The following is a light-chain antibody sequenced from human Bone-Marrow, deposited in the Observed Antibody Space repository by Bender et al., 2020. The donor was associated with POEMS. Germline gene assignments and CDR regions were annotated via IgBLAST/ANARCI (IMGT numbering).Light chain of an antibody. CDR1: SSDVGAYNL. J-gene: IGLJ3*02. V-gene: IGLV2-23*02. CDR2: EVR. CDR3: CSYADNSVWV. Sequence: QSVLTQPPSVSGTPGQRVTISCTGASSDVGAYNLVSWYQQHPGKAPKLLIYEVRKRPSGVSNRFSGSKSGNTASLTISGLQAEDEADFYCCSYADNSVWVFGGGTKLTVL.